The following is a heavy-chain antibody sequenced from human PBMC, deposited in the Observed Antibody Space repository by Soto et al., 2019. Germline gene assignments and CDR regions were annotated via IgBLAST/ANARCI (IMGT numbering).Heavy chain of an antibody. Sequence: SVKVSCKASGCTFSSYAISWVRQARGQGLEWMGGIIPIFGTANYAQKFQGRVTITADESTSTAYMELSSLRSEDTAVYYCARPGGFCSGGSCYRLQYWGQGTLGNVSS. CDR1: GCTFSSYA. D-gene: IGHD2-15*01. J-gene: IGHJ4*02. V-gene: IGHV1-69*13. CDR3: ARPGGFCSGGSCYRLQY. CDR2: IIPIFGTA.